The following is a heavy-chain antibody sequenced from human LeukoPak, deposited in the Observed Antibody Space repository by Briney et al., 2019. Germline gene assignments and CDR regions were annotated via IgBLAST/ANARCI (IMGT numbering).Heavy chain of an antibody. D-gene: IGHD1-26*01. J-gene: IGHJ5*02. CDR1: GLSFSDYY. V-gene: IGHV3-11*04. Sequence: GGSLRLSCAAAGLSFSDYYMSWIRVAPGKGMECASYISGGGSAAYCADSVKGRFTISRGNAKNSVYLEMNSLRVEDTGVYFCAKWERALDTWGQGTLVTVSS. CDR3: AKWERALDT. CDR2: ISGGGSAA.